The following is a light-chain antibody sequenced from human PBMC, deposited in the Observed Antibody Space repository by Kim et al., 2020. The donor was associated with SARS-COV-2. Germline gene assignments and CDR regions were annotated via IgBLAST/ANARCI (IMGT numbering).Light chain of an antibody. CDR2: SND. J-gene: IGLJ1*01. CDR1: SSKIGSYV. CDR3: AAWAVSLSTYV. Sequence: GQRFTISYSGSSSKIGSYVVNCYRQRPGTAPKLRIYSNDQRPSGVPDRFSGSKSGTSASLAISGLQSEDEADYYCAAWAVSLSTYVFGTGTKVTVL. V-gene: IGLV1-44*01.